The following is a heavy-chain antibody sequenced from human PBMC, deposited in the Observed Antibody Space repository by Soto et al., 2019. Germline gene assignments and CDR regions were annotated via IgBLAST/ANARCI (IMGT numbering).Heavy chain of an antibody. V-gene: IGHV4-39*01. Sequence: SETLSLTCTVTGDSINSISYYWGWIRQPPGKGLEGIGSIYYSGRTYNNPSLRSRVSMSIDTSKDQFSPKLKSVTAAETALYFCARQRTSVVSKDYFHXWGPVSLVTVSX. CDR3: ARQRTSVVSKDYFHX. CDR1: GDSINSISYY. J-gene: IGHJ4*02. D-gene: IGHD2-21*01. CDR2: IYYSGRT.